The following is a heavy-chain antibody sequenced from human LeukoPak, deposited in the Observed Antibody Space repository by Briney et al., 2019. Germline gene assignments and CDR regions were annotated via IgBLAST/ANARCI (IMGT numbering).Heavy chain of an antibody. D-gene: IGHD3-9*01. V-gene: IGHV3-74*01. Sequence: TGGSLRLSCEASGFSFSSSWMHWVRQAPGKGLVWVSRINKDGRTINYADSVKGRFTISRDNAKNTLYLQMNSLRAEDTAVYYCARDLMDYDVSTGLHHYYMDVWGQGTTVTVSS. CDR1: GFSFSSSW. CDR2: INKDGRTI. CDR3: ARDLMDYDVSTGLHHYYMDV. J-gene: IGHJ6*02.